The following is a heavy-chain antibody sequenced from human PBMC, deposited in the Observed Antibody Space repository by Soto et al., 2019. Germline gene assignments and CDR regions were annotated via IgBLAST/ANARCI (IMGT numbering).Heavy chain of an antibody. D-gene: IGHD6-19*01. CDR3: ATAYKRYSSCWYHFDY. V-gene: IGHV1-24*01. J-gene: IGHJ4*02. Sequence: ASVKVSCKVSGYTLTELSMHWVRQAPGKGLEWMGGFDPEDGETIYAQKFQGRVTMTEDTSTDTAYMELSSLRSEDTAVYYCATAYKRYSSCWYHFDYWGQGTLVTVSS. CDR2: FDPEDGET. CDR1: GYTLTELS.